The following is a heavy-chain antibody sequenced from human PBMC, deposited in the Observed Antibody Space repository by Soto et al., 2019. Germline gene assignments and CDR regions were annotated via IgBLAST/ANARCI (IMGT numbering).Heavy chain of an antibody. D-gene: IGHD3-22*01. J-gene: IGHJ6*02. V-gene: IGHV1-69*01. CDR3: ARDLKRYYDSSGYGYYYYGMDV. Sequence: QVQLVQSGAEVKKPGSSVKVSCKASGGTFSSYAISWVRQAPGQGLEWMGGIIPIFGTANYAQKCQGRVTIPADESTSTAYMELSSLRSEDTAVYYCARDLKRYYDSSGYGYYYYGMDVWGQGTTVTVSS. CDR2: IIPIFGTA. CDR1: GGTFSSYA.